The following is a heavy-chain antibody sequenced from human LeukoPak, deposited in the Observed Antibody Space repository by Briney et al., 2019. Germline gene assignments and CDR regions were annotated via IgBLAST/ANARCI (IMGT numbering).Heavy chain of an antibody. J-gene: IGHJ4*02. Sequence: GESLKISCKGSGYSFTSYWIGWVRQIPGKGLEWMGIIYPGDSDTRYSPSFQGQVTISADKSIGTAYLQWSSLKASDTAMYYCARTYYYDSSGYKRPHYFDYWGQETLVTVSS. CDR2: IYPGDSDT. V-gene: IGHV5-51*01. D-gene: IGHD3-22*01. CDR1: GYSFTSYW. CDR3: ARTYYYDSSGYKRPHYFDY.